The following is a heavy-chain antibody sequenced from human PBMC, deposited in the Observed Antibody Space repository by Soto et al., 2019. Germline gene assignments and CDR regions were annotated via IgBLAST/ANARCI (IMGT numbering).Heavy chain of an antibody. J-gene: IGHJ4*02. V-gene: IGHV3-30-3*01. D-gene: IGHD3-3*01. CDR1: GFTFSSYA. Sequence: QVQLVESGGGVVQPGRSLRLSCAASGFTFSSYAMHCVRQAPGKGLEWVAVISYDGSNKYYADSVKGRFTISRDNSKNTLYLQMSRLRAEDTAVYYCTSWSCFAYDYWGQGTLVTVSS. CDR2: ISYDGSNK. CDR3: TSWSCFAYDY.